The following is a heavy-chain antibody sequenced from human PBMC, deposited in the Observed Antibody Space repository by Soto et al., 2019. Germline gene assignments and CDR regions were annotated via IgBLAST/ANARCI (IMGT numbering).Heavy chain of an antibody. J-gene: IGHJ1*01. Sequence: QVQLVQSGAEVKKPGASVKVSCKASGYTFTSYDINWVRQAPGQGLEWMGWMNPNSGNTGYAQKFQGRVTMTRNTSKSTTYRERSSLRAEDTAVDYCARGPRVAGKGYFQHWGQGTLVTVSS. CDR2: MNPNSGNT. CDR3: ARGPRVAGKGYFQH. CDR1: GYTFTSYD. D-gene: IGHD6-19*01. V-gene: IGHV1-8*01.